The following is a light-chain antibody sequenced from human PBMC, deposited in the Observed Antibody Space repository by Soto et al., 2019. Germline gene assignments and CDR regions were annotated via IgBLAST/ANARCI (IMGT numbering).Light chain of an antibody. J-gene: IGKJ1*01. Sequence: EIVLTQSPGTLALSPGERATLSCRASQSVSSSYLAWYQQKTGQAPRILIYGESSRATGIPDRFSGSGSGTDLTLTISRLEPEDFAVYYCQQYDSSPKTXGQGTKVEIK. V-gene: IGKV3-20*01. CDR3: QQYDSSPKT. CDR1: QSVSSSY. CDR2: GES.